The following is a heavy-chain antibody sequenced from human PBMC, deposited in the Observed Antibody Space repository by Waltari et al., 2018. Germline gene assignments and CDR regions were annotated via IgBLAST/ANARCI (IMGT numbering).Heavy chain of an antibody. CDR2: INHSGST. CDR1: GGSFSGYY. D-gene: IGHD3-3*01. V-gene: IGHV4-34*01. Sequence: QVQLQQWGAGLLKPSETLSLTCAVYGGSFSGYYWSWIRQPPGKGLEWIGEINHSGSTNYNPSLKSRVTISVDTSKNQFSLKLSSVTAADTAVYYCARGRFRDAFDIWGQGTMVTVSS. CDR3: ARGRFRDAFDI. J-gene: IGHJ3*02.